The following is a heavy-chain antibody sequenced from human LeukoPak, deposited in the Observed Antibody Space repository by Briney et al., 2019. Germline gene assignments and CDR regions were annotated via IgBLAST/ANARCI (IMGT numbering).Heavy chain of an antibody. CDR1: GYTFTSYG. D-gene: IGHD3-3*01. V-gene: IGHV1-18*01. J-gene: IGHJ4*02. CDR3: ARDDSDGVADDY. CDR2: ISAYNGNT. Sequence: ALVKVSCKASGYTFTSYGISWVRQAPGQGLEWMGWISAYNGNTNYAQKLQGRVTMTTDTSTSTAYMELRSLRSDDTAVYYCARDDSDGVADDYWGQGTLVTVSS.